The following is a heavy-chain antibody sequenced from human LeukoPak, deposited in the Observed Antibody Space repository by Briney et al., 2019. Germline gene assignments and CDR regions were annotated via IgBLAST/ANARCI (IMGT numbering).Heavy chain of an antibody. CDR3: AAMADSSIWFRIDY. Sequence: KPSETLSLTCSISGGSIISGGSISSYSWTWLRQPPGKGLEWIGYVYYNGSTNYNPSIKSRVTISLDTSKNHFSLKLSSVTAADTAVYYCAAMADSSIWFRIDYWGQGTLVAVCS. J-gene: IGHJ4*02. V-gene: IGHV4-61*03. CDR1: GGSIISGGSISSYS. CDR2: VYYNGST. D-gene: IGHD6-13*01.